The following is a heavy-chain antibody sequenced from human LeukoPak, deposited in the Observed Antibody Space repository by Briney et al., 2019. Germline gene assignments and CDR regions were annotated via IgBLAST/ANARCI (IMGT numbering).Heavy chain of an antibody. J-gene: IGHJ4*02. V-gene: IGHV1-2*02. CDR2: INPNSGGT. Sequence: ASVKVSCKASGYTFTGYYMHWVRQAPGQGLEWMGWINPNSGGTNYAQKFQGRVTMTRDTSISTAYMELSRLRSDDTAVYYCAREFASRTTGTTFDYWGQGTLVTVSS. CDR1: GYTFTGYY. D-gene: IGHD1-1*01. CDR3: AREFASRTTGTTFDY.